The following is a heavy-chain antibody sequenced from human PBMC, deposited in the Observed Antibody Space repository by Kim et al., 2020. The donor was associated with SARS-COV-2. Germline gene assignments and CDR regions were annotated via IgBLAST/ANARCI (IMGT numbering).Heavy chain of an antibody. Sequence: GDTNFAQKLQGRVTMTTDTSTSTAYMELRSLTSDDTAVYYCARGAQQIDYWGQGTLVTVSS. CDR2: GDT. D-gene: IGHD6-13*01. V-gene: IGHV1-18*01. J-gene: IGHJ4*02. CDR3: ARGAQQIDY.